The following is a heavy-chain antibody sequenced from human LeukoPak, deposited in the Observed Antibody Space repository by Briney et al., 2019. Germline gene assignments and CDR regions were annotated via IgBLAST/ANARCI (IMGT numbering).Heavy chain of an antibody. CDR2: IYYSGST. CDR1: GGSISSYY. CDR3: ARDGYYYYYGMDV. J-gene: IGHJ6*02. Sequence: SETLSLTCTVSGGSISSYYWSWIRQPPGKGLEWIGYIYYSGSTNYNPSLNSRVTISVDTSKNQFSLKLSSVTAADTAVYYCARDGYYYYYGMDVWGQGTTVTVSS. V-gene: IGHV4-59*01.